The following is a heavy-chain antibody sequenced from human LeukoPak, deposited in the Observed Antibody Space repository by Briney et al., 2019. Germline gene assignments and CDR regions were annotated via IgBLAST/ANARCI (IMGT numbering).Heavy chain of an antibody. V-gene: IGHV4-59*01. CDR1: GGSFSGYY. CDR2: IYDSGST. CDR3: ACLTTADAFDI. D-gene: IGHD3-22*01. Sequence: ASETLSLTCGVYGGSFSGYYWSWIRQPPGKGLEWIGYIYDSGSTNYNPSLKSRVTISVDTSKNQSSLKLSSVTAADTAVYYCACLTTADAFDIWGQGTMVTVSS. J-gene: IGHJ3*02.